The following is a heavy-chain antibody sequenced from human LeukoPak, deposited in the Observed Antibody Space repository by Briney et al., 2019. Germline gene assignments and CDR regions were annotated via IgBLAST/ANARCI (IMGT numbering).Heavy chain of an antibody. D-gene: IGHD3-22*01. Sequence: ASVTVSFKASGYTFTSYYMHWVRQAPGQGLEGMGRINPGGGSTTYSQNFQGRVTMTRDTSTSTVYMEVSSLRSEDTAVYYCVRVESSGYHPFDSWGQGTLVTVSS. CDR2: INPGGGST. CDR3: VRVESSGYHPFDS. CDR1: GYTFTSYY. J-gene: IGHJ4*02. V-gene: IGHV1-46*01.